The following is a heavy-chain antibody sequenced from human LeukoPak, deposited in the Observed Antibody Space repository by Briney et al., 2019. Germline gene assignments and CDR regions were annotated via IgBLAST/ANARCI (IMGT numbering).Heavy chain of an antibody. CDR1: GGSVSSGSYY. CDR2: IYYSGST. Sequence: SETLSLTCTVSGGSVSSGSYYWSWIRQPPGKGLEWIGYIYYSGSTNYNPSLKSRVTISVDTSKNQSSLKLSSVTAADTAVYYCARGTRGYSYGYVAYWGQGTLVTVSS. V-gene: IGHV4-61*01. CDR3: ARGTRGYSYGYVAY. J-gene: IGHJ4*02. D-gene: IGHD5-18*01.